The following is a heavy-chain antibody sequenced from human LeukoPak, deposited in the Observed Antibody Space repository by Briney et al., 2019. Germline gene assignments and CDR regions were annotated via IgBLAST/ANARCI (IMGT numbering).Heavy chain of an antibody. J-gene: IGHJ4*02. CDR1: GFTFSNYW. Sequence: GGSLRLSCAASGFTFSNYWMHWVRQAPGKGPVWVSRIESDGSSTRFADSVQGRFTISRDNGKNTLYLQKNSLRAEDTAVYYCARGGDSSNWYPGYFDYWGQGALVTVSS. V-gene: IGHV3-74*01. CDR2: IESDGSST. CDR3: ARGGDSSNWYPGYFDY. D-gene: IGHD6-13*01.